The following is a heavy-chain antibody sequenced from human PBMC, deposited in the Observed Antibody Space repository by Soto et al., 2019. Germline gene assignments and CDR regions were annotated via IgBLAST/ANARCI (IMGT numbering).Heavy chain of an antibody. CDR1: GGSISSSSYY. J-gene: IGHJ5*02. CDR3: ARLWYDSSGGWFDP. D-gene: IGHD3-22*01. V-gene: IGHV4-39*01. CDR2: IYYSGST. Sequence: SETLSLTCTVSGGSISSSSYYWGWIRQPPGKGLEWIGSIYYSGSTYYNPSLKSRVTISVDTSKNQFSLKLSSVTAADTAVYYCARLWYDSSGGWFDPWGQGTLVTVSS.